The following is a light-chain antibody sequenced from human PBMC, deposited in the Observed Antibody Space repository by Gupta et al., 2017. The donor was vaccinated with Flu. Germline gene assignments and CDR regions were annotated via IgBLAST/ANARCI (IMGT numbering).Light chain of an antibody. CDR2: EVT. Sequence: QYALPQPASVSGSPDKSITLSCTGTSSAVGVYNYVSWYQQHPGKAPKLMIYEVTDRPSGVSNRFSGSKSGNTASLTISGLQAEDEADYFCASYTTTSTWVFGGGTKLTVL. CDR3: ASYTTTSTWV. V-gene: IGLV2-14*01. J-gene: IGLJ3*02. CDR1: SSAVGVYNY.